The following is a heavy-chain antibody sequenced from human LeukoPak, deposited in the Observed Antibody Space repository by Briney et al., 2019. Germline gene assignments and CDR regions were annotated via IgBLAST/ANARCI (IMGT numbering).Heavy chain of an antibody. CDR3: AKDFGHMRGFDY. D-gene: IGHD3/OR15-3a*01. V-gene: IGHV3-21*04. J-gene: IGHJ4*02. CDR1: GFTFSSYS. Sequence: GGSLRLSCAASGFTFSSYSMNWVRQAPGKGLEWVSSISSSSSYIYYADSVKGRFTISRDNAKNSLYLQMNSLRAEDTAVYYCAKDFGHMRGFDYWGQGTLVTVSS. CDR2: ISSSSSYI.